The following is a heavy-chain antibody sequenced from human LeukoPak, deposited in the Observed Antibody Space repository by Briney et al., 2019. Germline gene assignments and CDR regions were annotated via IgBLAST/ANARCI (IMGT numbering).Heavy chain of an antibody. Sequence: GGSLRLSCAASGCTFSSYWMSWVRQAPGKGLEWVANIKQDGSEKYYVDSVKGRFTISRDNAKNSLYLQMNSLRAEDTAVYYCARDKSYGDYDYWGQGTLVTVSS. V-gene: IGHV3-7*01. CDR3: ARDKSYGDYDY. CDR2: IKQDGSEK. J-gene: IGHJ4*02. D-gene: IGHD4-17*01. CDR1: GCTFSSYW.